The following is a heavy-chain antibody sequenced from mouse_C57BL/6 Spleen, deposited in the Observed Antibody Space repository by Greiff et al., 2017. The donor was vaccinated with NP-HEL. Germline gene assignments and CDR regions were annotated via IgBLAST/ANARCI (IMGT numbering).Heavy chain of an antibody. CDR2: INPNKGGS. CDR1: GYTFTDYY. Sequence: EVQLQQSGPELVKPGDSVKISCTASGYTFTDYYMNWVKQSHGKSLEWMGDINPNKGGSSDNQKFKGKARLTVDKYSSTAYMELRSLTSEDSAVYYCARYGSSSCVYYAMDYWGQGTSVTVSS. D-gene: IGHD1-1*01. V-gene: IGHV1-26*01. CDR3: ARYGSSSCVYYAMDY. J-gene: IGHJ4*01.